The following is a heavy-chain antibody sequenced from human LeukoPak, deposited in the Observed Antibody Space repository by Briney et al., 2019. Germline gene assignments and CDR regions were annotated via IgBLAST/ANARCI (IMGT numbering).Heavy chain of an antibody. J-gene: IGHJ6*03. D-gene: IGHD1-26*01. V-gene: IGHV1-69*06. CDR2: IIPIFGTA. CDR1: GGTISSYA. Sequence: SVKVSCKASGGTISSYAISWVRQAPGQGLEWMGGIIPIFGTANYAQKFQGRVTITADKSTSTAYMELSSLRSEDTTVYYCARNLGRVGYYYYYYMDVWGKGTTVTVSS. CDR3: ARNLGRVGYYYYYYMDV.